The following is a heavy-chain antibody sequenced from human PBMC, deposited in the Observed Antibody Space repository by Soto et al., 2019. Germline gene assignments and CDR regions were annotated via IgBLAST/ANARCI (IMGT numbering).Heavy chain of an antibody. CDR3: ARDYTMELGHFWFDP. CDR1: GGTFSSYA. D-gene: IGHD1-7*01. J-gene: IGHJ5*02. CDR2: IIPIFGTA. Sequence: SVKVSCKASGGTFSSYAISWVRQAPGQGLEWMGGIIPIFGTANYAQKFQGRVTITADESTSTAYMELSSLRSEDTAVYYCARDYTMELGHFWFDPWGQGTLVTVS. V-gene: IGHV1-69*13.